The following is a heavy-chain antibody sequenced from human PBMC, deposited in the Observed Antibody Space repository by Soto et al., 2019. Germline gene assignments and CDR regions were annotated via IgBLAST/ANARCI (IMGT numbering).Heavy chain of an antibody. CDR3: ARDAYDDPPGYFQH. D-gene: IGHD3-22*01. J-gene: IGHJ1*01. Sequence: QVQLVESGGDVVQPGRSLRLSCSASGFTFSSYSVHWFRQAPGKGLEWLAFMSYDGSTKYYADSVKGRFTVSRDNSKNTLYLQMDSLRTEDTAMYYCARDAYDDPPGYFQHWGQGTLLTVSS. V-gene: IGHV3-30-3*01. CDR1: GFTFSSYS. CDR2: MSYDGSTK.